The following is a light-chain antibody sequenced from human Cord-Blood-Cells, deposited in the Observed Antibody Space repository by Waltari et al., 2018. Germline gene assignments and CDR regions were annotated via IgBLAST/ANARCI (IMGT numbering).Light chain of an antibody. CDR3: SSYTSSSTWV. V-gene: IGLV2-14*01. Sequence: QSALTQPASVSGSPGQSITISCTGTSSDVGGYNYVSWYQTHPGKAPKPMIYDVSNRSAGVSNRFSGAKAGNTASLTISGLQAEYEAEYYCSSYTSSSTWVFGGGTKLTVL. CDR1: SSDVGGYNY. J-gene: IGLJ3*02. CDR2: DVS.